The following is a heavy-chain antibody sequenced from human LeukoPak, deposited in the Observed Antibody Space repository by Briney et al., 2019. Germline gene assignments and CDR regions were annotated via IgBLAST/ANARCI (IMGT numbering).Heavy chain of an antibody. V-gene: IGHV4-34*01. CDR1: GGSFSGYY. Sequence: SETLSLTCAVYGGSFSGYYWSWIRQPPGKGLEWIGEINHSGSTNYNPSLKSRVTISVDTSKNQFSLKLSSVTAADTAAYYCARGRWTIFGVVIDYWGQGTLVTVSS. CDR3: ARGRWTIFGVVIDY. D-gene: IGHD3-3*01. CDR2: INHSGST. J-gene: IGHJ4*02.